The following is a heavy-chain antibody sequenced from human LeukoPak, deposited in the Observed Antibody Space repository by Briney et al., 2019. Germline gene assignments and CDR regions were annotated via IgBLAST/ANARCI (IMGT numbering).Heavy chain of an antibody. CDR2: IYHSGST. Sequence: SQTLSLTCAVSGGSISSGGYSWSWIRQPPGKGLEWIGYIYHSGSTYYNPSLKSRVTISVDTSKNQFSLKLSSVTAADTAVYYCARRDKRLRFPNWFDPWGQGTLVTVSS. D-gene: IGHD5-12*01. CDR1: GGSISSGGYS. V-gene: IGHV4-30-2*03. CDR3: ARRDKRLRFPNWFDP. J-gene: IGHJ5*02.